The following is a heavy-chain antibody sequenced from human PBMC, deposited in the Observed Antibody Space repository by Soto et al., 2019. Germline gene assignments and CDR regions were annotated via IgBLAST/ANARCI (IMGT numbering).Heavy chain of an antibody. V-gene: IGHV4-31*03. D-gene: IGHD6-19*01. J-gene: IGHJ4*02. CDR2: IYYSGST. Sequence: SETLSLTCTVSGGSISSGGYYWSWIRQHPGKGLEWIGYIYYSGSTYYNPSLKSRVTISVDTSKNQFSLKLSSVTAADTAVYYCARESKEQWLSADYWGQGTLVTVCS. CDR1: GGSISSGGYY. CDR3: ARESKEQWLSADY.